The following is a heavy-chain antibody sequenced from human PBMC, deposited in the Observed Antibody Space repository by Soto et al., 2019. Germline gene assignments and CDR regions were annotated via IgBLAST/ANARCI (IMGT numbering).Heavy chain of an antibody. J-gene: IGHJ4*02. D-gene: IGHD5-18*01. V-gene: IGHV3-66*01. CDR2: IYGGGEI. Sequence: EVQVVESGGGLVQPGGSLRLSCAASGFYVSNYYMSWFGQAPGKGLEWVSVIYGGGEIYYADSVQGRFTTSRDISRNSLDLQMNSLRVDDTAVYYCARDRRDGDTLWGQGVVVTVSS. CDR3: ARDRRDGDTL. CDR1: GFYVSNYY.